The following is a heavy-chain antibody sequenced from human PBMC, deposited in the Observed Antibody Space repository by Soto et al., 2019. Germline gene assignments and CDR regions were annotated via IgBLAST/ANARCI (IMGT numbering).Heavy chain of an antibody. J-gene: IGHJ4*02. D-gene: IGHD7-27*01. V-gene: IGHV1-2*04. CDR1: GYTFTGYY. CDR3: ARALTVDGEAYFDY. Sequence: ASVKVSCKASGYTFTGYYMHWVRQAPGQGLEWMGRINPNSGGKNYAQKFQGWVTMTRDTSISTAYMELSRLRSDDTAVYYCARALTVDGEAYFDYWGQGTLVIVSS. CDR2: INPNSGGK.